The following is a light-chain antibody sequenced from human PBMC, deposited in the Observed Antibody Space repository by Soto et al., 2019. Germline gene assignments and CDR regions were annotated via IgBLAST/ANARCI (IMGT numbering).Light chain of an antibody. CDR2: DAS. CDR3: NQRRSWLT. J-gene: IGKJ4*01. CDR1: QSVSTY. Sequence: EIVLTQSPATLSLSPGERATLSCRASQSVSTYLAWYQQKPGQAPRLLIYDASNRATGIPARFSGSGSGTDFTLTISSLEPEDFAVYYYNQRRSWLTFGGGTKVEIK. V-gene: IGKV3-11*01.